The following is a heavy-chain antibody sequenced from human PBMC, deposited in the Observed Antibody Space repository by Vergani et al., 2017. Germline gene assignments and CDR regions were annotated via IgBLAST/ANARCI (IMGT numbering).Heavy chain of an antibody. CDR3: ARGYNWNDVEAFDI. CDR2: NSGSGGSK. J-gene: IGHJ3*02. V-gene: IGHV3-23*01. CDR1: GFTFTNFA. D-gene: IGHD1-1*01. Sequence: EVQLLESGGNLVQPGGSLRLSCAASGFTFTNFAMTWVRQAPGEGLEWVSGNSGSGGSKSYADSAKGRFTISRDNAKNSLYLQMNSLRAEDTAVYYCARGYNWNDVEAFDIWGQGTMVTVSS.